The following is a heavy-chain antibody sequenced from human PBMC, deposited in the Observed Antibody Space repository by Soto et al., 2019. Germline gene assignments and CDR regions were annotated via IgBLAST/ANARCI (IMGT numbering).Heavy chain of an antibody. CDR3: ARDLMNDYDSYGMDV. Sequence: GASVKVSCKASGYTFTDYYMHWVRQAPGQGLEWLGWINPNSGGTNYAQKFRGRVTMTRDTSINTAYMELTRLRSDDTAVYYCARDLMNDYDSYGMDVWGQGTTVTVSS. CDR2: INPNSGGT. V-gene: IGHV1-2*02. CDR1: GYTFTDYY. J-gene: IGHJ6*02. D-gene: IGHD3-3*01.